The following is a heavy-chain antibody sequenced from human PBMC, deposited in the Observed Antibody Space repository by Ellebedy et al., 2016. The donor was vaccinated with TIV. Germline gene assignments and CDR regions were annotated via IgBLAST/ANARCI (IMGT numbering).Heavy chain of an antibody. V-gene: IGHV3-49*03. CDR3: TRAMGTAMVKTPWYYDSRDHFDY. J-gene: IGHJ4*02. Sequence: GESLKISXTASGFTFGDYAMSWFRQAPGKGLEWVGFIRSKAYGGTTEYAASVKGRFTISRDDSKSIAYLQMNSLKTEDTAVYYCTRAMGTAMVKTPWYYDSRDHFDYWGQGTLVTVSS. CDR2: IRSKAYGGTT. D-gene: IGHD5-18*01. CDR1: GFTFGDYA.